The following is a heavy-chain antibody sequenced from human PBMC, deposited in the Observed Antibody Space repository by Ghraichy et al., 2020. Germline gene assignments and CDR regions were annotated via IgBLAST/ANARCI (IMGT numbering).Heavy chain of an antibody. J-gene: IGHJ4*02. CDR2: INHSGST. CDR3: ARGGFAY. V-gene: IGHV4-34*01. CDR1: GGSFSGYY. Sequence: SETLSLTCAVYGGSFSGYYWSWIRQPPGKGLEWIGEINHSGSTNYNPSLKSRVTISVDTSKNQFSLKLSSVTAADTAVYYCARGGFAYWGQGTLVTISS.